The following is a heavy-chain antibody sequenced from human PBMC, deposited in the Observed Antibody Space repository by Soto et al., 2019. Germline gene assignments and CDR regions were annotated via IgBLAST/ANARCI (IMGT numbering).Heavy chain of an antibody. CDR1: GGTFSSYT. CDR2: IIPILGIA. D-gene: IGHD3-3*01. Sequence: ASVKVSCKASGGTFSSYTISWVRQAPGQGLEWMGRIIPILGIANYAQKFQGRVTITADKSTSTAYMELSSLRSEDTAVYYCAGLYDFWSGPVAYWGQGTLVTVSS. CDR3: AGLYDFWSGPVAY. V-gene: IGHV1-69*02. J-gene: IGHJ4*02.